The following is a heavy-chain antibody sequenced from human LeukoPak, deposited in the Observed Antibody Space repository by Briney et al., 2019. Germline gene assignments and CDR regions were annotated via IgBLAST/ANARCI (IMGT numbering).Heavy chain of an antibody. CDR2: INWNGGST. Sequence: GGPLRLSCAASGFTFDDYGMSWVRQAPGKGLEWVSGINWNGGSTGYADSVKGRFTISRDNAKNSLYLQMNSLRAEDTALYYCARGRNGSYYYYYYYMDVWGKGTTVTVSS. CDR1: GFTFDDYG. V-gene: IGHV3-20*04. D-gene: IGHD1-26*01. CDR3: ARGRNGSYYYYYYYMDV. J-gene: IGHJ6*03.